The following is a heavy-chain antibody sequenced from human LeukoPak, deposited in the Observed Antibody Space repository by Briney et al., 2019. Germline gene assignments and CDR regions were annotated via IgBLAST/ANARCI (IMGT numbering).Heavy chain of an antibody. CDR3: AKAADYGYTTHFDY. D-gene: IGHD5-18*01. J-gene: IGHJ4*02. V-gene: IGHV3-30*02. Sequence: PGGSLKLSCAASGFTFSSYAMSWVRQAPGKGLEWVAFIRYDGSNKYYADSVKGRFTISRDNSKNTLYLQMNSLRAEDTAVYYCAKAADYGYTTHFDYWGQGTLVTVSS. CDR2: IRYDGSNK. CDR1: GFTFSSYA.